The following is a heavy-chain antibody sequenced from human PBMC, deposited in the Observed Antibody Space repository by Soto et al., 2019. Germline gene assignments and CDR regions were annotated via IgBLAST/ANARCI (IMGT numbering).Heavy chain of an antibody. D-gene: IGHD5-12*01. Sequence: SETLSLTCAVSGGSISSGGYSWSWIRQPPGKGLEWIGYIYHSGSTYYNPSLKSRVTISVDRSKNQFSLKLSSVTAADTAVYYCARAVDSQYYFDYWGQGTLVTVSS. J-gene: IGHJ4*02. CDR3: ARAVDSQYYFDY. CDR1: GGSISSGGYS. CDR2: IYHSGST. V-gene: IGHV4-30-2*01.